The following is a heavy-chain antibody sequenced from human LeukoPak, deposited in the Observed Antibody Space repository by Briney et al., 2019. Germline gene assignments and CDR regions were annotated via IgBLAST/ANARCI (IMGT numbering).Heavy chain of an antibody. Sequence: GGSLRLSCAASGFTFSSYSMNWVRQAPGKGLEWVSSISSSSSYIYYADSVKGRFTISRDNAKNSLYLQMNSLRAGDTAVYYCARDLMVRGGFGFDPWGQGTLVTVSS. D-gene: IGHD3-10*01. CDR3: ARDLMVRGGFGFDP. J-gene: IGHJ5*02. V-gene: IGHV3-21*01. CDR2: ISSSSSYI. CDR1: GFTFSSYS.